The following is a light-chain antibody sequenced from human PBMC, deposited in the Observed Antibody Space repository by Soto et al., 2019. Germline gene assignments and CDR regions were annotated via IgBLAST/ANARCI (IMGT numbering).Light chain of an antibody. CDR1: SNDVVGYNY. Sequence: QSVLTQPASVSGSPGQSITISCTGTSNDVVGYNYVSWYQQHPGKAPKPMIYDVSNRPSGVSNRFSGSKSGNTASLTISGLQAEDEADYYCSSYTSSSTLLYVFGTGTKVTVL. J-gene: IGLJ1*01. V-gene: IGLV2-14*01. CDR2: DVS. CDR3: SSYTSSSTLLYV.